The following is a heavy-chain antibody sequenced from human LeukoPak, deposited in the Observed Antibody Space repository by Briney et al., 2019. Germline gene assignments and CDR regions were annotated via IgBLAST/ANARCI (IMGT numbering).Heavy chain of an antibody. Sequence: PGGSLRLSCTASGFTFNDYSMSWVRQAPGKGLEWVSYISSRGSPIYYADSVKGRFTISRGNARNSLYLQMNSLRAEDTAVYYCAKDIAARPTDAFDIWGQGTMVTVSS. D-gene: IGHD6-6*01. V-gene: IGHV3-48*04. J-gene: IGHJ3*02. CDR1: GFTFNDYS. CDR3: AKDIAARPTDAFDI. CDR2: ISSRGSPI.